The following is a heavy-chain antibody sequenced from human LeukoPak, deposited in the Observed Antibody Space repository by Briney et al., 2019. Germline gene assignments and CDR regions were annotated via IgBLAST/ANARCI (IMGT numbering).Heavy chain of an antibody. CDR3: ARPLGADSSGYYPYGYFDY. J-gene: IGHJ4*02. V-gene: IGHV1-69*13. D-gene: IGHD3-22*01. Sequence: SVKVSCKASGGTFSSYAISWVRQAPGQGLEWMGGIIPIFGTTNYAQKFQGRVTITADESTSTAYMELSSLRSEDTAVYYCARPLGADSSGYYPYGYFDYWGQGTLVTVSS. CDR1: GGTFSSYA. CDR2: IIPIFGTT.